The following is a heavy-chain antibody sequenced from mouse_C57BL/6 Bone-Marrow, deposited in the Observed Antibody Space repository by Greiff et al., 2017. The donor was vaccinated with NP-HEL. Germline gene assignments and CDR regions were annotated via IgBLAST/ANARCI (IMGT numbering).Heavy chain of an antibody. Sequence: VKLMESGAELVKPGASVKMSCKASGYTFTISPIVWVKQNHGQRLEWCGYFHPYYDDTEYNKKFTNKPTFTVEKFSRTVYLELSRLTADDSSVYYCARGGNYWYYFDYWGQGTTLTVSS. J-gene: IGHJ2*01. CDR2: FHPYYDDT. D-gene: IGHD2-1*01. V-gene: IGHV1-47*01. CDR1: GYTFTISP. CDR3: ARGGNYWYYFDY.